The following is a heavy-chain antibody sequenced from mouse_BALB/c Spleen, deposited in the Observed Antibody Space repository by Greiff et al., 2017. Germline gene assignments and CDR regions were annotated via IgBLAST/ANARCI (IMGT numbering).Heavy chain of an antibody. D-gene: IGHD2-2*01. J-gene: IGHJ2*01. V-gene: IGHV3-6*02. Sequence: EVQLQESGPGLVKPSQSLSLTCSVTGYSITSGYYWNWIRQFPGNQLEWMGYISYDGSNNYNPSLKNRISITRDTSKNQFFLKLNSVTTEDTATYYCARVYGYADFDYWGQGTTLTVSS. CDR2: ISYDGSN. CDR3: ARVYGYADFDY. CDR1: GYSITSGYY.